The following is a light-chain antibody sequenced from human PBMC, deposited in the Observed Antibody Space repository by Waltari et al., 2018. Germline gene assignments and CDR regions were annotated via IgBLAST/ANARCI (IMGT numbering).Light chain of an antibody. CDR2: YDE. CDR1: SSNIGNNA. CDR3: AAWDDSLNGWV. Sequence: QSVLTQPPSVSEAPRKRVTISCSGSSSNIGNNAVNWYQQLPGEAPHLLIYYDELRPSGVSYRFSGAKSGTSASLAISGLQSEDEADYYCAAWDDSLNGWVVGGGTKLTVL. J-gene: IGLJ3*02. V-gene: IGLV1-36*01.